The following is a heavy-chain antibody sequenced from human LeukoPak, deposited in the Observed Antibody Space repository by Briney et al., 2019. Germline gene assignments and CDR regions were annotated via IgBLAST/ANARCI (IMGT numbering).Heavy chain of an antibody. V-gene: IGHV4-30-2*01. CDR2: IYRSGST. J-gene: IGHJ2*01. CDR1: GGSISSGGYS. Sequence: SETLSLTCAVSGGSISSGGYSWSWIRQPPGKGLEWIGYIYRSGSTYYNPSLKSRVTISVDRSKNQFSLKLSSVTAADTAVYYCARGYYDILTGYWARYFDLWGRGTLVTVSS. CDR3: ARGYYDILTGYWARYFDL. D-gene: IGHD3-9*01.